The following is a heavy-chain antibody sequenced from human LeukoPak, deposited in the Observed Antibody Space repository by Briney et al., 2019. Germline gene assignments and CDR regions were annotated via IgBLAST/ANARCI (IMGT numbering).Heavy chain of an antibody. Sequence: PSETLSLTCTVSGVSISSYYWSWIRQPAGKGLEWIARIYTRGSANYNPSLKSRVTMSVDASKNQFSLKLSSVTAADTAVYYCAIAVAGRVRDYWGQGTLVTVSS. CDR1: GVSISSYY. CDR3: AIAVAGRVRDY. D-gene: IGHD6-19*01. J-gene: IGHJ4*02. V-gene: IGHV4-4*07. CDR2: IYTRGSA.